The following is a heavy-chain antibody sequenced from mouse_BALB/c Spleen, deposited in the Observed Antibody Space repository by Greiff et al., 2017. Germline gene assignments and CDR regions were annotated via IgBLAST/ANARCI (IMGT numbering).Heavy chain of an antibody. J-gene: IGHJ2*01. CDR2: ISYDGSN. D-gene: IGHD2-1*01. V-gene: IGHV3-6*02. CDR1: GYSITSGYY. Sequence: EVQLLESGPGLVKPSQSLSLTCSVTGYSITSGYYWNWIRQFPGNKLEWMGYISYDGSNNYNPSLKNRISITRDTSKNQFFLKLNSVTTEDTATYYGARRNYGNYFDYWGQGTTVTVSS. CDR3: ARRNYGNYFDY.